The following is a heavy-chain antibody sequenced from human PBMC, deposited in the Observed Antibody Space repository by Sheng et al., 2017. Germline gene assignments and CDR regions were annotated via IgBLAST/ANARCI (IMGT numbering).Heavy chain of an antibody. J-gene: IGHJ4*02. CDR2: INPNSGGT. CDR3: TREDY. V-gene: IGHV1-2*02. Sequence: QVQLVQSGAEVKKPGASVKVSCKASGYPFTDYYIHWVRQAPGQGLEWMAWINPNSGGTNYAQKFQGRVTMTRDTSISTAYMELSRLTSDDTAVYYCTREDYWGQGNPRSPSPQ. CDR1: GYPFTDYY.